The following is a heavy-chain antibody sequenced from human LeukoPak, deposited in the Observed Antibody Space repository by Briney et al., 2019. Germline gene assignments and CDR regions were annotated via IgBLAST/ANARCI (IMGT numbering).Heavy chain of an antibody. V-gene: IGHV4-31*03. CDR3: ARANYDYVWGSYRHLDY. D-gene: IGHD3-16*02. CDR1: GGSISSGGYY. J-gene: IGHJ4*02. Sequence: PSQTLSLTCTVSGGSISSGGYYWSWIRQHPGKGLEWIGNIYYSGTTSYNPSFKGRVTITVDTSKNQFSLKLSSVTAADTAVYYCARANYDYVWGSYRHLDYWGQGTLVTASS. CDR2: IYYSGTT.